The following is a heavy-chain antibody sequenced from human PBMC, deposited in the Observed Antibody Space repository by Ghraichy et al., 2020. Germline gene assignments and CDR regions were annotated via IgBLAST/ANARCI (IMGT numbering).Heavy chain of an antibody. CDR3: AKPQGGYDYVWGSLAFDI. J-gene: IGHJ3*02. Sequence: GGSLRLSCAASGFTFSSYAMSWVRQAPGKGLEWVSAISGSGGSTYYADSVKGRFTISRDNSKNTLYLQMNSLRAEDTAVYYCAKPQGGYDYVWGSLAFDIWGQGTMVTVSS. CDR1: GFTFSSYA. CDR2: ISGSGGST. V-gene: IGHV3-23*01. D-gene: IGHD3-16*01.